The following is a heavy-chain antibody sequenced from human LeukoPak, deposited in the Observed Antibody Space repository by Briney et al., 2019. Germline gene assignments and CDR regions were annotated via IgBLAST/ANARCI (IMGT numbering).Heavy chain of an antibody. CDR1: GFTFSSYA. D-gene: IGHD3-10*01. V-gene: IGHV3-64*01. CDR2: ISSNGGST. J-gene: IGHJ6*03. CDR3: ARSGRGVDSFYFYMDV. Sequence: GGSLRLSCAASGFTFSSYAMHWVRQAPGKGLEYVSAISSNGGSTYYANSVKGRFTISGDNAKNSLYLQMNSLRAEDTAVYYCARSGRGVDSFYFYMDVWGKGTTVTVSS.